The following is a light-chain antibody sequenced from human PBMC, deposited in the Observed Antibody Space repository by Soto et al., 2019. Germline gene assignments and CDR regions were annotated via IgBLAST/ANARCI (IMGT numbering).Light chain of an antibody. Sequence: DIVMTQSPDSLAVSLGERATINCKSSQSVLYSSNNKNYLAWYQQKTGQPPKLLIYWASTRESGVPDRFSGGGSGTDFTLTISSLQAEDVAVYYCQQYYNTPYTFGQGTQLEIK. V-gene: IGKV4-1*01. CDR2: WAS. J-gene: IGKJ2*01. CDR3: QQYYNTPYT. CDR1: QSVLYSSNNKNY.